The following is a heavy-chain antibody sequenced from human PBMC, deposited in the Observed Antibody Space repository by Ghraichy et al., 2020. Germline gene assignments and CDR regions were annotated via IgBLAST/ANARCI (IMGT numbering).Heavy chain of an antibody. CDR1: GFTFSSYS. J-gene: IGHJ4*02. CDR3: ARDWDYDSSGYYYRRNFDY. D-gene: IGHD3-22*01. V-gene: IGHV3-48*02. Sequence: GGSLRLSCAASGFTFSSYSMNWVRQAPGKGLEWVSYISSSSSTIYYADSVKGRFTISRDNAKNSLYLQMNSLRDEDTAVYYCARDWDYDSSGYYYRRNFDYWGQGTLVTVSS. CDR2: ISSSSSTI.